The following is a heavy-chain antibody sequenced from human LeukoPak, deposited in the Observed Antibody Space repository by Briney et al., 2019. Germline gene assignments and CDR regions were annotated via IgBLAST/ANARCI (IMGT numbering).Heavy chain of an antibody. CDR1: GYTFTSYG. CDR3: ARRLGYGSGSENWFDP. V-gene: IGHV1-18*01. CDR2: ISAYNGNT. Sequence: GASVTVSFMPSGYTFTSYGISWVRQAPGQGLEWMGWISAYNGNTNYAQKLQGRVTITTDTSTSTAYMELRSLRSDDTAVYYCARRLGYGSGSENWFDPWGQGTLVTVSS. J-gene: IGHJ5*02. D-gene: IGHD3-10*01.